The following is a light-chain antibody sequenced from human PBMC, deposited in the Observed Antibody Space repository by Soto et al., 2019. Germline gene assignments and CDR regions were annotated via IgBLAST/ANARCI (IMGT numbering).Light chain of an antibody. CDR2: GAS. CDR3: QQYNNLPLT. Sequence: ETVMTQSPATLSVSPGERATLSCRASQSVSNHLAWYQHKPGQAPRLLIYGASTRATGIPARFSGSGSGTGFTLTISSLQSEDFALYYGQQYNNLPLTFAGGTKVEIK. CDR1: QSVSNH. J-gene: IGKJ4*01. V-gene: IGKV3-15*01.